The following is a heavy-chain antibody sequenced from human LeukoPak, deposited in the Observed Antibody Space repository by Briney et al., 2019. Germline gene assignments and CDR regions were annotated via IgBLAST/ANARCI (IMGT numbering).Heavy chain of an antibody. CDR2: INHSGST. Sequence: SETLSLTCAVYGGSFSGYYWSWIRQPPGKGLEWIGEINHSGSTNYNPSHKSRVTISVDTSKNQFSLKLSSVTAADTAVYYCARGNSDSSGYYGGYYYYGMDVWGQGTTVTVSS. V-gene: IGHV4-34*01. J-gene: IGHJ6*02. D-gene: IGHD3-22*01. CDR3: ARGNSDSSGYYGGYYYYGMDV. CDR1: GGSFSGYY.